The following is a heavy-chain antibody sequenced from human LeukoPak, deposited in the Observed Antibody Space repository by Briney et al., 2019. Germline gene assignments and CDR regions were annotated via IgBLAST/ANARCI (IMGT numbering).Heavy chain of an antibody. CDR2: IYTSGST. CDR1: GGSISSYY. CDR3: ARDGPHARYYYYYGMDV. J-gene: IGHJ6*02. Sequence: SETLSLTCTVSGGSISSYYWSWIRQPAGTGLGWIGRIYTSGSTNYNPSLKSRVTMSVDTSKNQFSLKLSSVIAADTAVYYCARDGPHARYYYYYGMDVWGQGTTVTVSS. V-gene: IGHV4-4*07.